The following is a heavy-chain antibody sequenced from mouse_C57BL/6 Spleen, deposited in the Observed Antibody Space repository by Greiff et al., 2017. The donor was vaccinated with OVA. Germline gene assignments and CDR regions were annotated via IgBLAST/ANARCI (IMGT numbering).Heavy chain of an antibody. CDR2: INPSSGYT. CDR1: GYTFTSYW. Sequence: VQLQQSGAELAKPGASVKLSCKASGYTFTSYWMHWVKQRPGQGLEWIGYINPSSGYTKYNQKFKNKATLTADKSSSTAYMQLSSLTYEDSAVYYCARSGNDYGDAMDYWGQGTSVTVSS. CDR3: ARSGNDYGDAMDY. D-gene: IGHD2-4*01. J-gene: IGHJ4*01. V-gene: IGHV1-7*01.